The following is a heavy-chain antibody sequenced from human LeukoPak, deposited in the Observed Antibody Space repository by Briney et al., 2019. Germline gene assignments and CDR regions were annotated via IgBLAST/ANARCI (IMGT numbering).Heavy chain of an antibody. CDR3: ARSSIRIYDSSGPYFDY. J-gene: IGHJ4*02. CDR1: GGSISSYY. CDR2: IYTSGST. V-gene: IGHV4-4*07. Sequence: SETLSLTCTVSGGSISSYYWSWIRQPPGKGLEWIGRIYTSGSTNYNPSLKSRVTISVDTSKNQFSLKLSSVTAADTAVYYCARSSIRIYDSSGPYFDYWGQGTLVTVSS. D-gene: IGHD3-22*01.